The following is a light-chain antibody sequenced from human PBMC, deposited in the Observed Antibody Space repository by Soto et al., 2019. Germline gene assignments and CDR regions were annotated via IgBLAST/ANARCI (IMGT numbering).Light chain of an antibody. CDR3: QQYHTDWT. V-gene: IGKV1-5*01. CDR1: QSISSW. CDR2: DAS. J-gene: IGKJ1*01. Sequence: DIQMTQSPSTLSASVGDRVTITCRASQSISSWLAWYQQKPGKAPKLLIFDASSLESGTPSRFSGRGSGTEFTLTISSLQTDDYATFYCQQYHTDWTFGQGTKVDIK.